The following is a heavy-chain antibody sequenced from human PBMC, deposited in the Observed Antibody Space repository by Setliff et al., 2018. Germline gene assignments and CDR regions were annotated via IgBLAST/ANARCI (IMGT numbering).Heavy chain of an antibody. CDR2: IRSKAYGGTT. CDR3: TYYCSSTSCYRDLDWFDP. V-gene: IGHV3-49*04. Sequence: GGSLRLSCTASGFTFGDSAMSWVRQAPGKGLEWVGFIRSKAYGGTTEYAASVKGRFTISRDDSKSIAYLQMNSLKTEDAAVYYCTYYCSSTSCYRDLDWFDPWGQGTLVTVSS. D-gene: IGHD2-2*01. J-gene: IGHJ5*02. CDR1: GFTFGDSA.